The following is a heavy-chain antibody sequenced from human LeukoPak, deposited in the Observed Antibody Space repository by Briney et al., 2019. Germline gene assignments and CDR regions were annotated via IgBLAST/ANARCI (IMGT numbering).Heavy chain of an antibody. V-gene: IGHV4-34*01. D-gene: IGHD2-2*01. CDR1: GGSFSGYY. CDR3: ARVPYCSSTSCYLRAFDI. Sequence: SETLSLTCAVYGGSFSGYYWSWIRQPPGKGLEWIGEINHSGSTNHNPSLKSRVTISVDTSKDQFSLKLSSVTAADTAVYYCARVPYCSSTSCYLRAFDIWGQGTMVTVSS. J-gene: IGHJ3*02. CDR2: INHSGST.